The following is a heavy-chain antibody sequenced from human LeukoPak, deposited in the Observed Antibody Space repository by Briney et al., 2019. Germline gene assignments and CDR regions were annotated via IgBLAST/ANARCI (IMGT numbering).Heavy chain of an antibody. Sequence: GASVKVSCKVSVYTRTDLSMHWLRQAPAKGLGRMGGFDPEDGETNYAQKFQGRGTMTEDTSTDTAYMELSSLRSEDTAVYYCATAQDYVWGRPYYFDHWGRGTLVSVSS. J-gene: IGHJ4*02. D-gene: IGHD3-16*01. CDR1: VYTRTDLS. CDR3: ATAQDYVWGRPYYFDH. CDR2: FDPEDGET. V-gene: IGHV1-24*01.